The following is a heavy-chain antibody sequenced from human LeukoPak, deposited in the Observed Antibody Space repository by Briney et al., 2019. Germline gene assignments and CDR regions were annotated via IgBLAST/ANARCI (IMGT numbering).Heavy chain of an antibody. CDR1: GGSISSYY. D-gene: IGHD3-3*01. CDR3: ARGIFGMVLNAFDL. Sequence: PSETLSLTCTVSGGSISSYYWTWIRQPPGRGLEWVGYISYGGSTNYNPSLKSRVTISVDTSTNQFSLKLSSVTAADPAVYYCARGIFGMVLNAFDLWGRGTMVTVSS. V-gene: IGHV4-59*01. CDR2: ISYGGST. J-gene: IGHJ3*01.